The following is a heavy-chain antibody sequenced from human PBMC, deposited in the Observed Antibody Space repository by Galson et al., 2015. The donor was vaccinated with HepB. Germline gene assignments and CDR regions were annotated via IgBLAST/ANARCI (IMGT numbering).Heavy chain of an antibody. V-gene: IGHV3-30-3*01. CDR2: ISYDGSNK. CDR1: GFTFSSYA. Sequence: SLRLSCAASGFTFSSYAMHWVRQAPGKGLEWVAVISYDGSNKYYADSVKGRFTISRDNSKNTLYLQMNSLRAEDTAVYYCARDPGGLTTVTTELDYWGQGTLVTVSS. J-gene: IGHJ4*02. CDR3: ARDPGGLTTVTTELDY. D-gene: IGHD4-17*01.